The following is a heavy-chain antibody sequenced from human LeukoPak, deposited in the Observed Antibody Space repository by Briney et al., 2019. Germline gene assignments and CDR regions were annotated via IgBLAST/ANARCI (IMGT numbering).Heavy chain of an antibody. J-gene: IGHJ4*02. D-gene: IGHD3-22*01. CDR3: ARGYPHYYDSSGYYLGFFDY. Sequence: ASVKDSCKASRYTFTGYYMHWVRHAPGQGLEWMGWINRNSGGTNYAQKFQGRVTMTRDTSISTAYMELSRLRSDDTAVYYCARGYPHYYDSSGYYLGFFDYWGQGTLVTVSS. V-gene: IGHV1-2*02. CDR1: RYTFTGYY. CDR2: INRNSGGT.